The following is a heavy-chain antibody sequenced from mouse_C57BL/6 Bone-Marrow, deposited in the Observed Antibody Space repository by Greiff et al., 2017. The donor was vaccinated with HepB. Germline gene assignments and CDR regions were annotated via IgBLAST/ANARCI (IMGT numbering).Heavy chain of an antibody. V-gene: IGHV1-82*01. CDR2: IYPGDGDT. CDR1: GYAFSSSW. CDR3: ARLAGTVFAY. Sequence: VQLQQSGPELVKPGASVKISCKASGYAFSSSWMNWVKQRPGKGLEWIGRIYPGDGDTNYNGKFKGKATLTADKSSSTAYMQLSSLTSEDSAVYFCARLAGTVFAYWGQGTLVTVSA. J-gene: IGHJ3*01. D-gene: IGHD4-1*01.